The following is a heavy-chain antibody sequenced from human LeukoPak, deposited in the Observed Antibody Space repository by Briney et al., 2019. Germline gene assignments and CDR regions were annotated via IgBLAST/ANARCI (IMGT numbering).Heavy chain of an antibody. J-gene: IGHJ5*02. Sequence: ASVKVSCKASGYTFTGYYIHWVRQAPGQGLECVGWINPNSGGTNYAQKFQGRVTMTRDTSVSTAYMELSRLRSDDTAVYYCARGGSGSYFSWLDPWGQGPLVTVSS. CDR3: ARGGSGSYFSWLDP. CDR2: INPNSGGT. V-gene: IGHV1-2*02. D-gene: IGHD3-10*01. CDR1: GYTFTGYY.